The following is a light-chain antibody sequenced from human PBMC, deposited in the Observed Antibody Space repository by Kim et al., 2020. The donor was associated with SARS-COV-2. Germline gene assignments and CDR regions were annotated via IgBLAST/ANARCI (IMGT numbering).Light chain of an antibody. CDR1: SSNIAANA. CDR3: EAWDDNLNGPV. J-gene: IGLJ3*02. V-gene: IGLV1-44*01. CDR2: DNY. Sequence: QSVLTQSPSTSGTPGQRVTISCSGSSSNIAANAVNWYQQLPGTAPKLLIHDNYQRPSGVPDRFSGSQSGTSASLAISGLQTEDEADYFCEAWDDNLNGPVFGGGTKLTVL.